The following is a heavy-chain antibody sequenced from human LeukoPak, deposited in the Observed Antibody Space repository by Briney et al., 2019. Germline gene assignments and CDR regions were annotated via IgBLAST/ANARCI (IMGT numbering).Heavy chain of an antibody. Sequence: GGSLRLSCAASGFTFSSYAMSWVRQAPGKGLEWVSAISGSGGSTYYADSAKGRFTISRDNSKNTLYLQMNSLRAEDTAVYYCAKVGPQSSWYIPYYYYYYGMDVWGQGTTVTVSS. J-gene: IGHJ6*02. D-gene: IGHD6-13*01. CDR3: AKVGPQSSWYIPYYYYYYGMDV. CDR1: GFTFSSYA. V-gene: IGHV3-23*01. CDR2: ISGSGGST.